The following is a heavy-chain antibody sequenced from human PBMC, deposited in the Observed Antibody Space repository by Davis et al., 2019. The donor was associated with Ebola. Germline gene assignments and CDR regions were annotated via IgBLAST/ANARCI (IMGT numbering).Heavy chain of an antibody. D-gene: IGHD3-16*01. Sequence: PGGSLRLSCAASGFTFSSYWMSWVRQAPGKGLEWVANIKQDGSEKYYVDSVKGRFTISRDNAKNSLYLQMNSLRAEDTAVYYCARDVNSINYDGYYGMDVWGQGTTVTVSS. CDR2: IKQDGSEK. J-gene: IGHJ6*02. CDR1: GFTFSSYW. V-gene: IGHV3-7*01. CDR3: ARDVNSINYDGYYGMDV.